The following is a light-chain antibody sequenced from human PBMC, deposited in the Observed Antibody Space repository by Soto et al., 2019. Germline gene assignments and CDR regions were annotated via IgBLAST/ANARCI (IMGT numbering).Light chain of an antibody. CDR2: DAS. CDR3: QKYNSFWT. CDR1: QTISNW. Sequence: DIQMTQAPSTLSASVGDRVTIPFRASQTISNWLAWYQQKPGKAPKLLIYDASSLESGVPSRFSGSGSGTEFTLTISSLPPEDFATYYCQKYNSFWTFGQGTKVDI. J-gene: IGKJ1*01. V-gene: IGKV1-5*01.